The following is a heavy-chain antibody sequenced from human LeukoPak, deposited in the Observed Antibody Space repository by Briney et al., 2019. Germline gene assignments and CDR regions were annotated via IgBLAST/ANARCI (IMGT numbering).Heavy chain of an antibody. CDR3: ARDRSSWFDY. V-gene: IGHV4-61*02. D-gene: IGHD6-13*01. CDR1: GGSISSGSYY. CDR2: IYTRGGT. Sequence: SETLSLTCTVSGGSISSGSYYWSWIRQPAGEGLEWIGRIYTRGGTNYSPSLKSRVTISIDTSKNQFSLKLSSVTAADTAVYYCARDRSSWFDYWGQGTLVTVSS. J-gene: IGHJ4*02.